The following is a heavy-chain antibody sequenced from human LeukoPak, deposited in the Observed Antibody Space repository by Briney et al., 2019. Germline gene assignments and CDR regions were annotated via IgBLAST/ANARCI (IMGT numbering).Heavy chain of an antibody. CDR2: IYWNDDK. CDR3: AHRQSYGGYDY. D-gene: IGHD5-12*01. J-gene: IGHJ4*02. Sequence: SGPTLVNPTQTLTLSCTFSGFSLSTSGVDVGWIRQPPGKALEWLALIYWNDDKRYSPSLKSRLTITKDTPKNQVVLTMTNMDPVDTATYYCAHRQSYGGYDYWGQGTLVTVSS. CDR1: GFSLSTSGVD. V-gene: IGHV2-5*01.